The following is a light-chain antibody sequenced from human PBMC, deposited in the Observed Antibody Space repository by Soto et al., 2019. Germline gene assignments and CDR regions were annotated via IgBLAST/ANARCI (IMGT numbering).Light chain of an antibody. CDR2: DAS. Sequence: EIVMTQSPATLSVSPGERATLSCRASQSVSSNLAWYQQKPGRAPRLLIYDASTRATDIPARFSGSGSGTEFTLTISSLQSEDFALYYCQQYDDWPLTFGGGTKVEIK. CDR1: QSVSSN. CDR3: QQYDDWPLT. V-gene: IGKV3D-15*01. J-gene: IGKJ4*01.